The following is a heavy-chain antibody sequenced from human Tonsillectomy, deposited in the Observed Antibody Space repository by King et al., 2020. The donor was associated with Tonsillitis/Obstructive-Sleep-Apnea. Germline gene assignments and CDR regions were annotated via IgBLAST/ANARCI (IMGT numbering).Heavy chain of an antibody. CDR2: ISSSGSTI. V-gene: IGHV3-48*03. J-gene: IGHJ6*02. CDR3: GGVRSRGGSYLRYYCGMHV. D-gene: IGHD1-26*01. Sequence: VQLVESGGGLVQPGGSLRLSCAASGFTFSNYEVNWVRQAPGKGLEWVSYISSSGSTIYYADSVKGRFTISRDNAKNSLYLQMNSLSAADTAVYYCGGVRSRGGSYLRYYCGMHVWGQGTTVSVSS. CDR1: GFTFSNYE.